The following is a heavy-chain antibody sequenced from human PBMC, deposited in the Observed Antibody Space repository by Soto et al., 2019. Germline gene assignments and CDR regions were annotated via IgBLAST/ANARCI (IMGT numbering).Heavy chain of an antibody. CDR3: AKDLLGLGELEAFDI. CDR2: ISYDGSNK. Sequence: GGSLRLSCAASGFTFSSYGMHWVRQAPGKGLEWVAVISYDGSNKYYADSVKGRFTISRDNSKNTLYLQMNSLRAEDTAVYYCAKDLLGLGELEAFDIWGQGTMVTVSS. D-gene: IGHD3-10*01. V-gene: IGHV3-30*18. J-gene: IGHJ3*02. CDR1: GFTFSSYG.